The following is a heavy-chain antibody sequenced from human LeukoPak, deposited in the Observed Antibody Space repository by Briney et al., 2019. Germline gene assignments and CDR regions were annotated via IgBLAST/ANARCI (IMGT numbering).Heavy chain of an antibody. CDR1: GGSFSGYY. Sequence: SETLSLTCAVYGGSFSGYYWSWIRQPPGKGLEWIGEINHSGSTNYNPSLKSRVTISVDTSKNQFSLKLSSVTAADTAVYYCGGSSSYYYYMDVWGKGNTVTVSS. CDR3: GGSSSYYYYMDV. J-gene: IGHJ6*03. CDR2: INHSGST. V-gene: IGHV4-34*01. D-gene: IGHD6-6*01.